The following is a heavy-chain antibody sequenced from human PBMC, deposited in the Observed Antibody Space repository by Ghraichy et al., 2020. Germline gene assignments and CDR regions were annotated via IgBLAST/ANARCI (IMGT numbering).Heavy chain of an antibody. Sequence: GESLNISCAASGFTFSSYGMHWVRQAPGKGLEWVAFIRYDGSNKYYADSVKGRFTISRDNSKNTLYLQMNSLRAEDTAVYYCAKGLGYCSSTSCFRDYYYYYMDVWGKGTTVTVSS. V-gene: IGHV3-30*02. J-gene: IGHJ6*03. D-gene: IGHD2-2*01. CDR2: IRYDGSNK. CDR3: AKGLGYCSSTSCFRDYYYYYMDV. CDR1: GFTFSSYG.